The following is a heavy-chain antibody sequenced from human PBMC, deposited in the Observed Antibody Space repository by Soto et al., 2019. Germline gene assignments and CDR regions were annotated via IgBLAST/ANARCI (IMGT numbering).Heavy chain of an antibody. CDR2: INAGNGNT. CDR1: GYTFTSYA. CDR3: ARLTMAQDAFDI. D-gene: IGHD3-10*01. Sequence: ASVKVSCKASGYTFTSYAMHWVRQAPGQRLEWMGWINAGNGNTKYSQKFQGRVTMTTDTSTSTAYMELRSLRSDDTAVYYCARLTMAQDAFDIWAQGTMVTVSS. V-gene: IGHV1-3*01. J-gene: IGHJ3*02.